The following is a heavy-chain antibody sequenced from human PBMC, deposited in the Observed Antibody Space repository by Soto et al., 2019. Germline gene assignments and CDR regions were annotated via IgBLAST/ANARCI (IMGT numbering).Heavy chain of an antibody. CDR3: ARTQQQLVPYYYYYGMDV. Sequence: GESLKISCKGSGYSFTSYWIGWVRQMPGKGLEWMGIIYPGDSDTRYSPSFQGQVTISADKSISTAYLQWSSLKASDTAMYYCARTQQQLVPYYYYYGMDVWGQGTTVTVSS. D-gene: IGHD6-13*01. V-gene: IGHV5-51*01. CDR1: GYSFTSYW. CDR2: IYPGDSDT. J-gene: IGHJ6*02.